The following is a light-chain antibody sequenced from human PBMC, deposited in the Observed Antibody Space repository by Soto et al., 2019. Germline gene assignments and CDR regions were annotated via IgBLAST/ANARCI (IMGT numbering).Light chain of an antibody. CDR2: KAS. Sequence: DIQMTQSPSTLSASVGDRVINTCRASQSISEWLAWYQQKPGKAPKLLIYKASSLESGVPSRFSGSGSGTEFTLTISSLQPDDFATYYCQQYKSYWTFGQGTKVDIK. V-gene: IGKV1-5*03. J-gene: IGKJ1*01. CDR3: QQYKSYWT. CDR1: QSISEW.